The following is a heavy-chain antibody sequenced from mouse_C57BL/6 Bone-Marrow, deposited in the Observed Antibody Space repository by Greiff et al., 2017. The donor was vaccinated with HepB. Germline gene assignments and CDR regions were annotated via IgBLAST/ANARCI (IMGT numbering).Heavy chain of an antibody. CDR2: ISYDGSN. CDR3: ARVYGYDGSYYFDY. CDR1: GYSITSGYY. D-gene: IGHD2-2*01. Sequence: EVQLQESGPGLVKPSQSLSLTCSVTGYSITSGYYWNWIRQFPGNKLEWMGYISYDGSNNYNPSLKNRISITRDTSKNQFFLKLNSVTTEDTATYYCARVYGYDGSYYFDYWGQGTTLTVSS. V-gene: IGHV3-6*01. J-gene: IGHJ2*01.